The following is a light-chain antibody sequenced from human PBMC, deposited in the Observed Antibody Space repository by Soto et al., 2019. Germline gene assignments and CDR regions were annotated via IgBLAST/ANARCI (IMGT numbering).Light chain of an antibody. CDR3: SSYTSSGTWV. CDR1: SSDVGSYNR. V-gene: IGLV2-18*02. CDR2: QVS. J-gene: IGLJ3*02. Sequence: QSALTQPPSVSGSPGQSVTISCTGTSSDVGSYNRVSWYQQPPGTAPKLMICQVSNRPSGVPDRFSGSKSGNTDSLTISGLQAEDEADYYFSSYTSSGTWVFGGGTKLTVL.